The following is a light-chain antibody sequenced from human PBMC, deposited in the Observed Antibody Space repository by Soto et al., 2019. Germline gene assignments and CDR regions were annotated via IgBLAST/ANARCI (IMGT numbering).Light chain of an antibody. CDR1: SSDVGGYDF. Sequence: QSALTQPASMSGSPGQSITISCTGTSSDVGGYDFVSWYQHHPGKAPKLIIYEVSTRPSGVSNRFSGSKSGNTASLTISGLQAEDEADYYCSSYTSDWGVFGTGTKVTVL. V-gene: IGLV2-14*01. CDR3: SSYTSDWGV. CDR2: EVS. J-gene: IGLJ1*01.